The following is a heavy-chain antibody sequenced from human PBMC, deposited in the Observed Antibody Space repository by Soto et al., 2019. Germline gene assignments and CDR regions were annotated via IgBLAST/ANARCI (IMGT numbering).Heavy chain of an antibody. CDR2: ISSDGSTT. CDR1: GVTLSSCW. D-gene: IGHD6-19*01. V-gene: IGHV3-74*01. J-gene: IGHJ4*02. CDR3: ASLYSSAWARDY. Sequence: GGSLRLSCAASGVTLSSCWMHWVRQAPGKGLVWVSRISSDGSTTNYADSVKGRFTISRDNAKNTLYLQMNNLRDEDTAVYYCASLYSSAWARDYWGQGTLVTVSS.